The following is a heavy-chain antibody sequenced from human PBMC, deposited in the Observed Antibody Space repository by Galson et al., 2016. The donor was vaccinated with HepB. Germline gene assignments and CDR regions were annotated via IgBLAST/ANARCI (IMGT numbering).Heavy chain of an antibody. J-gene: IGHJ6*02. CDR1: GFTFSSYS. V-gene: IGHV3-21*01. D-gene: IGHD3-3*01. Sequence: SLRLSCAASGFTFSSYSMNWVRQAPGKGLEWVSSISSSSSYIYYADSVKGRFTISRDNAKNSLYLLMNSLRAEDTAVYYCARAERLLRFLEWPYYYYGMDVWGQGTTVTVSS. CDR3: ARAERLLRFLEWPYYYYGMDV. CDR2: ISSSSSYI.